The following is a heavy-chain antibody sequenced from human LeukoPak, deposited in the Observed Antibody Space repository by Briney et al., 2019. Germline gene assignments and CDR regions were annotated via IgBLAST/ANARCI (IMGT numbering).Heavy chain of an antibody. Sequence: SETLSLTCTDSGYFINSGYYWGWIRQPPGEGLEWIGSIYHNGSTYNNPSLKSRVTISVDTSKNQFSLKLSSVTAANTAVYYCARVRLSAAGIPYWGQGTLVTVSS. J-gene: IGHJ4*02. D-gene: IGHD6-13*01. CDR1: GYFINSGYY. CDR2: IYHNGST. V-gene: IGHV4-38-2*02. CDR3: ARVRLSAAGIPY.